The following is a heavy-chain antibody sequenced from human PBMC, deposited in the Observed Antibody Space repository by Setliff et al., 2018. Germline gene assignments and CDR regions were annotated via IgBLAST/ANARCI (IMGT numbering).Heavy chain of an antibody. CDR1: GGSFSGYY. CDR3: ARDKRQYNFWSGYYGSWGNYFDY. Sequence: SETLSLTCAVYGGSFSGYYWSWIRQPAGKGLEWIGRIYTSGSTNYNPSLKSRVTISVDTSKNQFSLKLSSVTAADTAVYYCARDKRQYNFWSGYYGSWGNYFDYWGQGTLVTVSS. CDR2: IYTSGST. J-gene: IGHJ4*02. D-gene: IGHD3-3*01. V-gene: IGHV4-4*07.